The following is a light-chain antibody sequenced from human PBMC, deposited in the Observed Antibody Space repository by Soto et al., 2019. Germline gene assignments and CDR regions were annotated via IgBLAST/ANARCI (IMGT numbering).Light chain of an antibody. CDR3: CSYAGSYSYV. CDR2: KDS. V-gene: IGLV3-27*01. J-gene: IGLJ1*01. Sequence: SYELTQPSSVSVSPGQTARITCSGDVLAKKYARWFQQKPGQAPVLVIYKDSERPSGIPERFSGSSSGTTVTLTISGAQVEDEADYYCCSYAGSYSYVFGIGTKVTVL. CDR1: VLAKKY.